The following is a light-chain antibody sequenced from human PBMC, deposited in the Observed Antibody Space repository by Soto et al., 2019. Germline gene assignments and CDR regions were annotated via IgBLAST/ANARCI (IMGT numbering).Light chain of an antibody. Sequence: SYELTQPPSVSVAQGLTAKITCGENDIGSKRVHWYQQKPGQAPVLVVYDDSDRPSGIPERFSGSNSGNTATLTISRVEAGDEADYYCQVWDSSSDHVVFGGGTKLTVL. CDR2: DDS. CDR1: DIGSKR. V-gene: IGLV3-21*02. J-gene: IGLJ2*01. CDR3: QVWDSSSDHVV.